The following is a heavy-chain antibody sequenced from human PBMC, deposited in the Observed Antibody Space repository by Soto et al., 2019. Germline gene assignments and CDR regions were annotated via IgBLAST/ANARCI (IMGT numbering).Heavy chain of an antibody. V-gene: IGHV1-69*01. Sequence: QVQLVQSGAEVKKPGSSVKVSCKASGGTFSSYAISWVRQAPGQGLEWMGGIIPIFGTANYAQKFQGRVTITADESTSTAYMELSSLRSEYTAVYYCARMVLKQWLVRVSSMDVWGQGTTVTVSS. CDR1: GGTFSSYA. D-gene: IGHD6-19*01. J-gene: IGHJ6*02. CDR3: ARMVLKQWLVRVSSMDV. CDR2: IIPIFGTA.